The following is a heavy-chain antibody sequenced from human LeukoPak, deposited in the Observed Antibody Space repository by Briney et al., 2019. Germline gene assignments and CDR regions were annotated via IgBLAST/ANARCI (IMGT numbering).Heavy chain of an antibody. CDR1: GFTFSGFW. D-gene: IGHD6-6*01. J-gene: IGHJ3*01. Sequence: PGRSLRLSCAVSGFTFSGFWMSWSRQAPGKGLEWVASINSDGSEGYYADVVKGRFTISRDNAKNSLYLQINSLRAEDTAVYYCARSSYSSSSSVWGQGTMVTVSS. CDR3: ARSSYSSSSSV. CDR2: INSDGSEG. V-gene: IGHV3-7*03.